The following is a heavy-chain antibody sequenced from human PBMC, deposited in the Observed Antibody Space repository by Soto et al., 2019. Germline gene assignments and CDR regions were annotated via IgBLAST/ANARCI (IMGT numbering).Heavy chain of an antibody. Sequence: QVQLVQSGAELKEPGDSVRVSCEASGYTFTAYYIHWVRQAPGQGLAWMGWINPRSGDTSYAQDFQGRDSMPRDTSISAVYTELSRLTSDGTAIYYCARNMDYYYGPGSGNGHGFWGQGTTVSVFS. J-gene: IGHJ6*02. CDR3: ARNMDYYYGPGSGNGHGF. CDR1: GYTFTAYY. V-gene: IGHV1-2*02. CDR2: INPRSGDT. D-gene: IGHD3-10*01.